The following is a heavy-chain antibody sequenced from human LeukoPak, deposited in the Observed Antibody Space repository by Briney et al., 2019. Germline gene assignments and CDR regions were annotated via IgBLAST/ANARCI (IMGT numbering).Heavy chain of an antibody. CDR1: GFTFSSYW. Sequence: PGGSLRLSCAASGFTFSSYWMSWVRQAPGKGLEWVANIKQDGSEKYYVDSVKGRFTISRDNAKNSLYLQMNSLRAEDTAVYYCERDSGHVDTAMAHDYWGQGTLVTVSS. CDR3: ERDSGHVDTAMAHDY. CDR2: IKQDGSEK. V-gene: IGHV3-7*01. D-gene: IGHD5-18*01. J-gene: IGHJ4*02.